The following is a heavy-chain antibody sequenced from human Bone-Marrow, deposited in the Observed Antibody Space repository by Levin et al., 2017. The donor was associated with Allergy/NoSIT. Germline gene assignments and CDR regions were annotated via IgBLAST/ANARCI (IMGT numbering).Heavy chain of an antibody. CDR1: GGSVSSGSYY. D-gene: IGHD2-15*01. J-gene: IGHJ3*02. CDR2: IYYSGST. V-gene: IGHV4-61*01. Sequence: SQTLSLTCTVSGGSVSSGSYYWSWIRQPPGKGLEWIGYIYYSGSTNYNPSLKSRVTISVDTSKNQFSLKLSSVTAADTAVYYCARSRCRGGSCYYYPPPLDAFDSWGQGTMVTVSS. CDR3: ARSRCRGGSCYYYPPPLDAFDS.